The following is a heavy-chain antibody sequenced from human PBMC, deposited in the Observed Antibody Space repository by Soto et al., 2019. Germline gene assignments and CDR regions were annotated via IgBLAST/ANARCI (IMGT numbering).Heavy chain of an antibody. D-gene: IGHD4-17*01. CDR1: GFTFSSYA. CDR2: ISYDGSNK. V-gene: IGHV3-30-3*01. J-gene: IGHJ4*02. Sequence: GGSLRLSCAASGFTFSSYAMHWVRQAPGKGLEWVAVISYDGSNKYYADSVKGRFTISRDNSKNTLYLQMNSLRAEDTAVYYCARELYGGNVDYWGQGTLVTVSS. CDR3: ARELYGGNVDY.